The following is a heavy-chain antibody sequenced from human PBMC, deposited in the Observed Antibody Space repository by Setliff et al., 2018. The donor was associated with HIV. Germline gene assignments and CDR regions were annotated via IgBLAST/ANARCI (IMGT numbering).Heavy chain of an antibody. D-gene: IGHD2-15*01. V-gene: IGHV3-30*02. CDR1: VFTFNNYG. Sequence: PGGSLRLSCAASVFTFNNYGMNWVRQAPGKGLEWVAFIRYDGSQKYYVDSVKGRFTISRDNSKSTLYLQMNSLRVEDTAVYYCAKDVCSGAYCYAYYYYGMDVWGQGTMVTVSS. J-gene: IGHJ6*02. CDR3: AKDVCSGAYCYAYYYYGMDV. CDR2: IRYDGSQK.